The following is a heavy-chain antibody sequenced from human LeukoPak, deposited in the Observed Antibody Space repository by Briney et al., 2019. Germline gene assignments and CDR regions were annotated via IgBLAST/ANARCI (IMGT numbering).Heavy chain of an antibody. Sequence: ASVKVSFKASGYTFTGYYMHWVRQAPGLGLEWMGWINPNSGGTNYAQKFQGWVTMTRDTSISTAYMELRRLRSDDTAVYYCARTYYYDSSGANDAFDIWGQGTMVTVSS. D-gene: IGHD3-22*01. CDR2: INPNSGGT. CDR1: GYTFTGYY. J-gene: IGHJ3*02. V-gene: IGHV1-2*04. CDR3: ARTYYYDSSGANDAFDI.